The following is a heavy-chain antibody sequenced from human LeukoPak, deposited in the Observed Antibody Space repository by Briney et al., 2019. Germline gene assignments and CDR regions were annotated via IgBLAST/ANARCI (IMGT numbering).Heavy chain of an antibody. CDR3: ARDATKREYTSGWSSLPLYYHYMDV. CDR1: GFTFSSYW. D-gene: IGHD6-13*01. V-gene: IGHV3-7*01. Sequence: GGSLRLSCAASGFTFSSYWMSWVRQAPGKGLEWVANIKQDGSEKYYVDSVKGRFTISRDNAKNSLYLQMNSLRAEDTAVYYCARDATKREYTSGWSSLPLYYHYMDVWGKGTTVTVSS. CDR2: IKQDGSEK. J-gene: IGHJ6*03.